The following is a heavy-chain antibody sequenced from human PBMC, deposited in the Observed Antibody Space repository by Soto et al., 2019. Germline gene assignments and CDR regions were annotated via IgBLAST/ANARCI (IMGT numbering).Heavy chain of an antibody. V-gene: IGHV1-2*04. CDR1: GYSFSAYY. CDR2: INPDSGGT. Sequence: QVQLVQSGAEVKKPGASVRVSCKASGYSFSAYYIHWMRQAPGQGLEWMGWINPDSGGTKFAQNLPGWVTMTRATAISTACLELSRLKSDDTVVYFCASEGGGTTAPLDCYYFDMDVCGKGTTVTVYS. CDR3: ASEGGGTTAPLDCYYFDMDV. D-gene: IGHD4-17*01. J-gene: IGHJ6*03.